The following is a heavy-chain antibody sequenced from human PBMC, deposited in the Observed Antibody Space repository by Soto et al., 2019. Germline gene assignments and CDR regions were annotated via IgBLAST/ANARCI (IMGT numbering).Heavy chain of an antibody. Sequence: QVQLQQWGAGLLKPSETLSLTCAVYGGSFSGYYWSWIRQPPGKGLEWNGEINHSGSTNYNPSLKSRVTISVDTSKNQFSLKLSSVTAADTAVYYCARVGLRYTKRGFDYWGQGTLVTVSS. CDR1: GGSFSGYY. J-gene: IGHJ4*02. CDR3: ARVGLRYTKRGFDY. D-gene: IGHD3-9*01. CDR2: INHSGST. V-gene: IGHV4-34*01.